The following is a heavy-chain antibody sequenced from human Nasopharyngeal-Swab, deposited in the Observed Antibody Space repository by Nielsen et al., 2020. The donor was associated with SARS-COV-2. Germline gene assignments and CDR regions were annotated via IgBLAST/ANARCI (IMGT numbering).Heavy chain of an antibody. Sequence: GGSLRLSCAASGFTFSSYWMSWVRQAPGKGLEWVANIKQDGSEKYYVDSVKGRFTISRDNAENSLYLQMNSLRAEDTAVYYCARDPLGSSSWFFDYWGQGTLVTVSS. CDR1: GFTFSSYW. CDR2: IKQDGSEK. V-gene: IGHV3-7*01. J-gene: IGHJ4*02. D-gene: IGHD6-13*01. CDR3: ARDPLGSSSWFFDY.